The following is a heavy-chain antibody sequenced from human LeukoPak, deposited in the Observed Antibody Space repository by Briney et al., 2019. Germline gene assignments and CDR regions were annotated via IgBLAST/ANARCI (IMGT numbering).Heavy chain of an antibody. CDR3: ARDLLYSSSWYGIDY. V-gene: IGHV1-69*13. CDR1: GYTFTSYY. CDR2: IIPIFGTA. J-gene: IGHJ4*02. D-gene: IGHD6-13*01. Sequence: SVKVSCKASGYTFTSYYMHWVRQAPGQGLEWMGGIIPIFGTANYAQKFQGRVTITADESTSTAYMELSSLRSEDTAVYYCARDLLYSSSWYGIDYWGQGTLVTVSS.